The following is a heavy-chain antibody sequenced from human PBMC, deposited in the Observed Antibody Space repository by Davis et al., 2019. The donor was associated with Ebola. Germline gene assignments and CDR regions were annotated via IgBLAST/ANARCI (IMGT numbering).Heavy chain of an antibody. D-gene: IGHD5-18*01. Sequence: SCKGSGYSSISHWIVRVRQMPGKGLEWMGIIYPGDSDTRYSPSFQGQVTISADKSISTAYLQWSSLKASDTAMYYCARRGFSHFDYWGQGTLVTVSS. CDR2: IYPGDSDT. CDR1: GYSSISHW. CDR3: ARRGFSHFDY. V-gene: IGHV5-51*01. J-gene: IGHJ4*02.